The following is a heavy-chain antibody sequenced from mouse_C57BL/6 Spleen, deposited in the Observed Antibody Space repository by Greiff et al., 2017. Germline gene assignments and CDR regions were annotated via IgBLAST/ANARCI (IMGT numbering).Heavy chain of an antibody. CDR1: GFTFTDYY. Sequence: EVKLMESGGGLVQPGGSLSLSCAASGFTFTDYYMSWVRQPPGKELEWLGFIRNKANGYTTEYSAYVKGRFTISRDKSQSILYLRMNALRAEDSATYYCARSTSLLRYAMDYWGQGTSVTVSS. CDR3: ARSTSLLRYAMDY. J-gene: IGHJ4*01. D-gene: IGHD1-1*01. CDR2: IRNKANGYTT. V-gene: IGHV7-3*01.